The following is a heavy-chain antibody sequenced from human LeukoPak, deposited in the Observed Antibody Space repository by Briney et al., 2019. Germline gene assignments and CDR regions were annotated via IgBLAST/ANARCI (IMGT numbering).Heavy chain of an antibody. V-gene: IGHV3-43*02. CDR2: IIADGGST. CDR1: GFTFDDYA. CDR3: ARLPHSNFVPRYLQD. J-gene: IGHJ1*01. D-gene: IGHD4-11*01. Sequence: GGSLRLSCAASGFTFDDYAMHWVRQVPGRGLEWVSLIIADGGSTSYADSVKGRFTISRDNSKNSLYLQMHSLRTEDTALYYCARLPHSNFVPRYLQDWGQGTLVTVSS.